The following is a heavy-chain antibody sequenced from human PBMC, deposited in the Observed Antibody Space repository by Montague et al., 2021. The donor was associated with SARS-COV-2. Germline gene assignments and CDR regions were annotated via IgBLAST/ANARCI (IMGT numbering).Heavy chain of an antibody. CDR3: AKDATIFWFERGRGTFDH. CDR1: GFTFNNFG. CDR2: ISYDGSIQ. Sequence: SLRLSCAASGFTFNNFGMYWVRQAPGQGLEWVAVISYDGSIQYYADSVKGRFTISRDWSKNTLYLQMSSLRPEDTAVYYCAKDATIFWFERGRGTFDHGGQGPLVA. D-gene: IGHD3-10*01. V-gene: IGHV3-30*18. J-gene: IGHJ4*02.